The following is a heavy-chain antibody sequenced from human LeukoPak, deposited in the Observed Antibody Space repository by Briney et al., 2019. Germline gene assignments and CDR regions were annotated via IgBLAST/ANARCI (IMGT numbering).Heavy chain of an antibody. CDR3: ARDYDYGDYPGY. J-gene: IGHJ4*02. V-gene: IGHV3-7*05. CDR1: EFTISGYW. CDR2: IKQDGSEK. Sequence: PGGSLRLSCAASEFTISGYWMSWVRQAPGKGLEWVANIKQDGSEKFYVDSVKGRFTISRDNAKNSLYLQMNSLRAEDTALYYCARDYDYGDYPGYWGQGTLVTVSS. D-gene: IGHD4-17*01.